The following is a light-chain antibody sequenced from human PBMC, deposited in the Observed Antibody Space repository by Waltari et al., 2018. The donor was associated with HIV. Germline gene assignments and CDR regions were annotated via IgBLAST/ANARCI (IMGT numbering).Light chain of an antibody. Sequence: IALTQSPGTLSLSPGERATLSCRASQTISSTYLDWYQQKPGQAPRLLIYGASSRATGIPDRFSGSGSGTEFTLTISSLEPEDCAVYYCQQYIGSPRTFGQGTKVELK. CDR2: GAS. CDR3: QQYIGSPRT. V-gene: IGKV3-20*01. CDR1: QTISSTY. J-gene: IGKJ1*01.